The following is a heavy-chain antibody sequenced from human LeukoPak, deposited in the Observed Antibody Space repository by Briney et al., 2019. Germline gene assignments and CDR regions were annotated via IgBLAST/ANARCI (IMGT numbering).Heavy chain of an antibody. CDR1: GGSFSGYY. J-gene: IGHJ4*02. D-gene: IGHD2-15*01. Sequence: SETLSLTCAVYGGSFSGYYWSWIRRPPGKGLEWTGEINHSGSTNYNPSLKSRVTISVDTSKNQFSLKLSSVTAADTAVYYCASSCSGGSCSTPARLDYWGQGTLVTVSS. CDR3: ASSCSGGSCSTPARLDY. V-gene: IGHV4-34*01. CDR2: INHSGST.